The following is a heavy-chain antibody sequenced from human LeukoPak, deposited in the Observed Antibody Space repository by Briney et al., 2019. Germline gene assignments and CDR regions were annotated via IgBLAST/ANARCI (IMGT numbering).Heavy chain of an antibody. D-gene: IGHD6-13*01. CDR3: AKDMSPDGSSWYYLDS. V-gene: IGHV3-9*01. CDR1: GFTFDDYA. Sequence: PGRSLRLSCVASGFTFDDYAMHWVRQPPGKGLEWVSGIGWNSGSTGHADSVKGRFTISRDNAKNSLYLQMNNLEAEDTALYFCAKDMSPDGSSWYYLDSWGQGTLVTVSS. J-gene: IGHJ4*02. CDR2: IGWNSGST.